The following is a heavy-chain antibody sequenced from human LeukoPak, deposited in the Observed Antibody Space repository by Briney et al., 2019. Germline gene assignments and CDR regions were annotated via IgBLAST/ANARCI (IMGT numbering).Heavy chain of an antibody. CDR1: GFTFSSYW. D-gene: IGHD6-13*01. J-gene: IGHJ4*02. CDR2: IKQDGSEK. V-gene: IGHV3-7*03. CDR3: ARTLEAAADLDY. Sequence: GGSLRLSCAASGFTFSSYWMSWVCQAPGKGLEWVANIKQDGSEKYYMDSVKGRFTISRDNAKNSLYLQMNSLRAEDTAVYYCARTLEAAADLDYWGQGTLVTVSS.